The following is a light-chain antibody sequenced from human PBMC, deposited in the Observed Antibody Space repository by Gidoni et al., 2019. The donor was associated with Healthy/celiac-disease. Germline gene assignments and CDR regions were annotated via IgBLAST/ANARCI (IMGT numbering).Light chain of an antibody. J-gene: IGKJ5*01. V-gene: IGKV3-20*01. CDR3: QQYGSSRIT. Sequence: EIVLTQSPGTLSLSPGERATLSCRASQSFSSSYLAWYQQKPGQAPRLLIYGASSRATGIPDRFSGSGSGTDFTLTISRLEPEDFAVYYCQQYGSSRITFGHGTRLEIK. CDR1: QSFSSSY. CDR2: GAS.